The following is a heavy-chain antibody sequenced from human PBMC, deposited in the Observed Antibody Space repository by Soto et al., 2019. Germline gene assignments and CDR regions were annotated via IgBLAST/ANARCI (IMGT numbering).Heavy chain of an antibody. D-gene: IGHD5-18*01. V-gene: IGHV3-48*01. J-gene: IGHJ5*02. Sequence: EVQLVESGGGLVQPGGSLRLSCAASGFTFSSYSMNWVRRAPGKGLEWVSYISSSSSTIYYADSVKGRFTISRDNAKNSLYLQMNSLRAEDTAVYYCAREVGPTAMDQYNWFDPWGQGTLVTVSS. CDR2: ISSSSSTI. CDR3: AREVGPTAMDQYNWFDP. CDR1: GFTFSSYS.